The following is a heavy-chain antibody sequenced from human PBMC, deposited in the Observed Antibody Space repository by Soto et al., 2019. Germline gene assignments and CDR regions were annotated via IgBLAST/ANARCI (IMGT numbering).Heavy chain of an antibody. Sequence: GGSLRLSCAASGFTFSSYGMHWVRQAPGKGLEWVAVIWYDGSNKYYADSVKGRFTISRDNSKNTLYLQMNSLRAEDTAVYYWAKDQGDDQQWPPPISYYMDVGGKGTTVTVSS. CDR3: AKDQGDDQQWPPPISYYMDV. V-gene: IGHV3-33*06. CDR1: GFTFSSYG. J-gene: IGHJ6*03. CDR2: IWYDGSNK. D-gene: IGHD6-19*01.